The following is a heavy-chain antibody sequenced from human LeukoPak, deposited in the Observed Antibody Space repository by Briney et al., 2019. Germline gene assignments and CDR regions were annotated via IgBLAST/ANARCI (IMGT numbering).Heavy chain of an antibody. CDR1: GGSISTYS. CDR3: ARPGVGSGRYGAFDI. Sequence: SETLSLTCTVSGGSISTYSWSWIRQPPGKGLEWIGYVYYNGSTNYNPSLKRRVNISIDTSRNQFSLRLDSVTAADTAVYYCARPGVGSGRYGAFDIWGQGTLVIVSS. V-gene: IGHV4-59*01. D-gene: IGHD5-18*01. J-gene: IGHJ3*02. CDR2: VYYNGST.